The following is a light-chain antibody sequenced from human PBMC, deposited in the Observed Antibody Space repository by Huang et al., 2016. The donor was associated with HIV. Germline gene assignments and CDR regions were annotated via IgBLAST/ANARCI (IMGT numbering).Light chain of an antibody. J-gene: IGKJ3*01. Sequence: DIVLTQSPATLSVFPGDRVTLSCRASQNVNHYLAWYQQRPGQAPRLLIYAASIRPACISDRFSGTGSGTNFTLPIISLHPEDVAVYYCQQYYNTPLTFGPGTRVDI. CDR3: QQYYNTPLT. CDR2: AAS. CDR1: QNVNHY. V-gene: IGKV3D-15*01.